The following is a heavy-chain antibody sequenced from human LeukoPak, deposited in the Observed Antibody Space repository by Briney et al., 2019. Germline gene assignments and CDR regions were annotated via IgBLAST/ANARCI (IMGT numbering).Heavy chain of an antibody. D-gene: IGHD4-17*01. Sequence: GRSLRLSCAASAFSFWSHSMHWVRQAPGKGLEWVALISEDGSTEYYADSVKGRFTISRDNSKNTLYLQMNSLRAEDTAVYYCARNPYGDFYFDHWGQGTLVTVSS. CDR3: ARNPYGDFYFDH. J-gene: IGHJ4*02. CDR1: AFSFWSHS. V-gene: IGHV3-30*04. CDR2: ISEDGSTE.